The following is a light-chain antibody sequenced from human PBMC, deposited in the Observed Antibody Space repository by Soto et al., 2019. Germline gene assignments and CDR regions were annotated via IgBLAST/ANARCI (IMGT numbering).Light chain of an antibody. Sequence: QSVLTQSASVSGSPGQSITISCTGTSSDVGGYNYVSCYQQHPGKAPKLIIYDVSNRPSGVSTRFSGSKSGNTASLTISGLQAEDEADYSCSSYTSTNSWVFGGGTKLTVL. CDR1: SSDVGGYNY. CDR3: SSYTSTNSWV. J-gene: IGLJ3*02. V-gene: IGLV2-14*01. CDR2: DVS.